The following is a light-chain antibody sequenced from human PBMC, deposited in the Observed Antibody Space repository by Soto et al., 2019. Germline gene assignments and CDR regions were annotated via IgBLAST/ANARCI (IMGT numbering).Light chain of an antibody. CDR3: TSHAGSINLV. J-gene: IGLJ2*01. Sequence: QSALTQPASVSGSPGQSITISCTGTSSDIGSYNYVSWYQQHPGKAPKLMIYEVSKRPSGVPDRFSGSKSGNTASLTVSGLQAEDEADYYCTSHAGSINLVFGGGTKVTVL. CDR2: EVS. V-gene: IGLV2-8*01. CDR1: SSDIGSYNY.